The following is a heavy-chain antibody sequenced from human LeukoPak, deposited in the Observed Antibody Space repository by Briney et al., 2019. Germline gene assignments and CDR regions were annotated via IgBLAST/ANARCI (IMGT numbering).Heavy chain of an antibody. CDR1: GYTFTGYY. D-gene: IGHD6-13*01. V-gene: IGHV1-2*02. CDR2: INPDSGGT. J-gene: IGHJ4*02. Sequence: ASVKVSCKASGYTFTGYYMHWVRQAPGQGLEWMGWINPDSGGTNNAQKFQGRVTMTRDTSISTAYMELSRLRSDDTAVYYCASDIAAAGTRGLDYWGQGTLVTVSS. CDR3: ASDIAAAGTRGLDY.